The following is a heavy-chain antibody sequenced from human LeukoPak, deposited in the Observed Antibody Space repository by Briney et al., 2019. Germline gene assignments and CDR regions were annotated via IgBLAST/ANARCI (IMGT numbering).Heavy chain of an antibody. D-gene: IGHD5-24*01. CDR2: IYSGGST. J-gene: IGHJ6*02. Sequence: GGSLRISCAASGFNVNWKYKSWGRQAPGKGLEWVSLIYSGGSTYYADSVKGRFTISRDNSKNTLYLQMNSLRAEDTAVYYCASRDKGYYYGMDVWGQGTTVTVSS. CDR1: GFNVNWKY. V-gene: IGHV3-66*01. CDR3: ASRDKGYYYGMDV.